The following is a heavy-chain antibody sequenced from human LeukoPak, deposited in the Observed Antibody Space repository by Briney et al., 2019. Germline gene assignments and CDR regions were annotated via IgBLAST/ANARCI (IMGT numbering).Heavy chain of an antibody. CDR2: ISSSSSYI. CDR1: GFTFSSYS. CDR3: ARSIGSRYYYYYYMDV. V-gene: IGHV3-21*01. J-gene: IGHJ6*03. Sequence: GSLRLSCAASGFTFSSYSMNWVRQAPGKGLEWVSSISSSSSYIYYADSVKGRFTISRDNAKNSLYLQMNSLRAEDTAVYYCARSIGSRYYYYYYMDVWGKGTTVTVSS. D-gene: IGHD5-12*01.